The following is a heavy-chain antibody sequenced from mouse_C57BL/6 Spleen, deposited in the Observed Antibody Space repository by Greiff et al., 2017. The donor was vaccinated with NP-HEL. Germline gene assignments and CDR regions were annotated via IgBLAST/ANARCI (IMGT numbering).Heavy chain of an antibody. Sequence: EVQLVESGGGLVQPKGSLKLSCAASGFTFNTYAMHWVRQAPGKGLEWVARIRSKSSNYATYYADSVKDRFTISRDDSQSMLYLQMNNLKTEDTAMYFLVREVITTVAPYAMDYWGQGTSVTVSS. V-gene: IGHV10-3*01. D-gene: IGHD1-1*01. CDR1: GFTFNTYA. J-gene: IGHJ4*01. CDR2: IRSKSSNYAT. CDR3: VREVITTVAPYAMDY.